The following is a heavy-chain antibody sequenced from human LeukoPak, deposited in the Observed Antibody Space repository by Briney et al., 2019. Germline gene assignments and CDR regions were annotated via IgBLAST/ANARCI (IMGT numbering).Heavy chain of an antibody. CDR3: AKDSTYGDYYYFDY. Sequence: GGSLRLSCAASGFTFSSYGMSWVRQAPGKGLEWVSAISGSGGSTYYADSVKGRFTISRDNSKNTLYLQMNSLRAEDTAVYYCAKDSTYGDYYYFDYWGQGTPVTVSS. V-gene: IGHV3-23*01. CDR2: ISGSGGST. D-gene: IGHD4-17*01. CDR1: GFTFSSYG. J-gene: IGHJ4*02.